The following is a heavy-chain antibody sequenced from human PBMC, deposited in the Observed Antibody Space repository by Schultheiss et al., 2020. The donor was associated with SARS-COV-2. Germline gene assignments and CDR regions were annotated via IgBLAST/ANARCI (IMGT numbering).Heavy chain of an antibody. CDR3: AREQGGGILMPGYFDY. D-gene: IGHD3-9*01. Sequence: GGSLRLSCAASGFTFSSYWMSWVRQAPGKGLEWVANIKQDGSEKYYVDSVKGRFTISRDNAKNSLYLQMNSLRAEDTAVYYCAREQGGGILMPGYFDYWGQGTLVTVSS. CDR2: IKQDGSEK. CDR1: GFTFSSYW. V-gene: IGHV3-7*01. J-gene: IGHJ4*02.